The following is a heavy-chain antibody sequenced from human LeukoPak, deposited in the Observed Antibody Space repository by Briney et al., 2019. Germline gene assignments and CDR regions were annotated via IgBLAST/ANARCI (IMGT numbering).Heavy chain of an antibody. D-gene: IGHD3-22*01. CDR1: GYSFTSYW. J-gene: IGHJ4*02. CDR3: ARHYDSTKSFDY. CDR2: IDPSDSYS. Sequence: GESLKISCKGSGYSFTSYWISWVRQMPGKGLEWMGRIDPSDSYSNYSPSFQGHVTISADKSTSTAYLQWSSLKASDTAMYYCARHYDSTKSFDYWGQGTLVTVSS. V-gene: IGHV5-10-1*01.